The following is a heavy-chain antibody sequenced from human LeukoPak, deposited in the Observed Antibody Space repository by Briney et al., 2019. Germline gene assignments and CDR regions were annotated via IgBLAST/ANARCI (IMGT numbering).Heavy chain of an antibody. CDR1: GGSISSYY. D-gene: IGHD3-10*01. CDR3: ARVRGYGSGSYMLVDY. Sequence: SETLSLTCTVSGGSISSYYWGWIRQPPGKGLEWIGSIYYSGSTYYNPSLKSRVTISVDTSKNQFSLKLSSVTAADTAVYYCARVRGYGSGSYMLVDYWGQGTLVTVSS. J-gene: IGHJ4*02. CDR2: IYYSGST. V-gene: IGHV4-39*07.